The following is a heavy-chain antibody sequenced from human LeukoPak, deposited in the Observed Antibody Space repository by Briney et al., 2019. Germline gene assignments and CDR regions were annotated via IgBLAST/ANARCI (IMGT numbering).Heavy chain of an antibody. CDR1: GYTFTNYG. D-gene: IGHD3-9*01. Sequence: VASVKVSCKASGYTFTNYGVSWVRQAPGQGLEWMGWINPNSGGTNYAQKSQGRVTMTRDTSISTAYMELSRLRSDDTAVYYCARSHDILTGGDYWGQGTLVTVSS. CDR2: INPNSGGT. CDR3: ARSHDILTGGDY. V-gene: IGHV1-2*02. J-gene: IGHJ4*02.